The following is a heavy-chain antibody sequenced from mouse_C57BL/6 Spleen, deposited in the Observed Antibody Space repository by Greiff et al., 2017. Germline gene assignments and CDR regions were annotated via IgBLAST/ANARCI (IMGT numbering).Heavy chain of an antibody. V-gene: IGHV5-4*03. Sequence: EVMLVESGGGLVKPGGSLKLSCAASGFTFSSYAMSWVRQTPEKRLEWVATISDGGSYTYYPDNVKGRFTISRDNAKNNLYLQMSHLKSEDTAMYYCAPYDYDVAMDYWGQGTSVTVSS. CDR3: APYDYDVAMDY. D-gene: IGHD2-4*01. CDR2: ISDGGSYT. CDR1: GFTFSSYA. J-gene: IGHJ4*01.